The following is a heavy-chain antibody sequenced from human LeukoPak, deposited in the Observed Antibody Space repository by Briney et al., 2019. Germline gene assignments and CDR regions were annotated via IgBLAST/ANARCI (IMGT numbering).Heavy chain of an antibody. CDR1: GFTFSSYE. Sequence: GGSLRLSRAASGFTFSSYEMNWVRQAPGEGVEWVSYISSSGSTIYYADSVKGRFTISRDNAKNSLYLQMNSLRAEDTAVYYCARNGYSGYGNAAAGMDVWGKGTTVTVSS. D-gene: IGHD5-12*01. J-gene: IGHJ6*04. CDR3: ARNGYSGYGNAAAGMDV. CDR2: ISSSGSTI. V-gene: IGHV3-48*03.